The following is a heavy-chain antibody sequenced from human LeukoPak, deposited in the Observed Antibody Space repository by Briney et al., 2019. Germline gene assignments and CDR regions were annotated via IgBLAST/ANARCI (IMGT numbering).Heavy chain of an antibody. V-gene: IGHV1-69*06. D-gene: IGHD5-18*01. Sequence: GASVKVSCKTSGGTFSDQAISWVRQAPGQGLEWMGGIIPIFGTANYAQKFQGRVTITADKSTSTAYMELSSLRSEDTAVYYCARDTEAGGYSYGLAYYYYYMDVWGKGTTVTVSS. J-gene: IGHJ6*03. CDR3: ARDTEAGGYSYGLAYYYYYMDV. CDR1: GGTFSDQA. CDR2: IIPIFGTA.